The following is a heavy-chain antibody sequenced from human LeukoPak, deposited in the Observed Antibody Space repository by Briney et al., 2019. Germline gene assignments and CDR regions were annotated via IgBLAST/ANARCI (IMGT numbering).Heavy chain of an antibody. Sequence: PGGCLRLSCVASGFTFSDYAMTWVRQAPGKGLEWVSAMSGSGRSTYYADSVKGRFTISRDNSKNSLYLQMNSLRAEDTAVYYCASTTTGYFDCWGQGTLVTVSS. CDR3: ASTTTGYFDC. J-gene: IGHJ4*02. CDR1: GFTFSDYA. D-gene: IGHD4-17*01. V-gene: IGHV3-23*01. CDR2: MSGSGRST.